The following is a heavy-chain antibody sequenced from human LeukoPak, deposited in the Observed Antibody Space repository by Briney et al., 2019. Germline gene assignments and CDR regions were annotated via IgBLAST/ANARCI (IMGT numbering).Heavy chain of an antibody. CDR2: ITSSSSHI. CDR1: GFTFSHYS. J-gene: IGHJ6*03. V-gene: IGHV3-21*01. CDR3: ARVMMGATVTTFHYYCMDV. Sequence: PGGSLRLSCAASGFTFSHYSIDWVRQAPGKGLERVASITSSSSHIYYADSVKGRFTISRDNAKNAPYLQMNSLRAEDTAIYYCARVMMGATVTTFHYYCMDVWGVGTTVTVSS. D-gene: IGHD4-11*01.